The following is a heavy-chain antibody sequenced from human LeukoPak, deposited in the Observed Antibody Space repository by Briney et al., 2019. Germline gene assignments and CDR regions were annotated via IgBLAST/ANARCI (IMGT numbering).Heavy chain of an antibody. Sequence: SETLSLTCTVSGGSISNHYWSWIRQPSGKGLEWIGYIHYGGYTDYNPSLKGRLTMSVDTSKNQFSLKLSSVTAADTAVYYCVRRGDGYPYYFDYWGQGTLVTVSS. J-gene: IGHJ4*02. CDR3: VRRGDGYPYYFDY. V-gene: IGHV4-59*11. D-gene: IGHD5-24*01. CDR1: GGSISNHY. CDR2: IHYGGYT.